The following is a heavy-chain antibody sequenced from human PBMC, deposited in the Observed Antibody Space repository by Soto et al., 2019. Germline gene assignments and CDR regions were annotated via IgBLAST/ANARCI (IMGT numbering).Heavy chain of an antibody. D-gene: IGHD5-12*01. CDR3: ARNNGYDWDNRWFDP. J-gene: IGHJ5*02. CDR1: GFTFSSYA. CDR2: ISGSGVST. V-gene: IGHV3-23*01. Sequence: PGGSLRLSGAASGFTFSSYAMSWVRQAPGKGLEGVSAISGSGVSTYYAESVKGRFTISRDNSQHTLHLQMNSLRAEDTAVYYCARNNGYDWDNRWFDPWGQGTLVTVSS.